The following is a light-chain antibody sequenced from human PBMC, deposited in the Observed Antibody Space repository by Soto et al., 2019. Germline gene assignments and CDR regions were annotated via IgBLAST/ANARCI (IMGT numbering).Light chain of an antibody. CDR3: QSYDSSLSVSYV. Sequence: QSVLTQPASVSGSPGQSITISCTGTSSDVGGYNYVSWYQQHPGKAPKFMIYDVSNRPSGVSTRFSGSKSGTTASLTISGLQAEDEADYYCQSYDSSLSVSYVFGTGTKVTVL. CDR1: SSDVGGYNY. J-gene: IGLJ1*01. V-gene: IGLV2-14*01. CDR2: DVS.